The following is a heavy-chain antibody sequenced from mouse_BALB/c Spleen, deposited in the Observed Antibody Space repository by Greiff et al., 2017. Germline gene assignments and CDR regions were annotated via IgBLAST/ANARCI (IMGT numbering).Heavy chain of an antibody. J-gene: IGHJ4*01. Sequence: EVMLVESGGGLVQPGGSLKLSCAASGFTFSSYTMSWVRQTPEKRLEWVAYISNGGGSTYYPDTVKGRFTISRDNAKNTLYLQMSSLKSEDTAMYYCARQRYDEFSMDYWGQGTSVTVSS. CDR2: ISNGGGST. D-gene: IGHD2-3*01. CDR1: GFTFSSYT. CDR3: ARQRYDEFSMDY. V-gene: IGHV5-12-2*01.